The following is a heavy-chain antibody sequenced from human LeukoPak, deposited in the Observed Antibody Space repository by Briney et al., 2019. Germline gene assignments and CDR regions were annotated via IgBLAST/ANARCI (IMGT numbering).Heavy chain of an antibody. V-gene: IGHV4-34*01. Sequence: SETLSLTCAVYGGSFSGYYWGWIRQPPGKGLEWIGSIYYSGRTYYNPSLKSRVTISIDTSKNQFSLKLSSVTAADTAVYYCARGTYNWNDRGYYYYYYMDVWGKGTTVTVSS. CDR3: ARGTYNWNDRGYYYYYYMDV. CDR2: IYYSGRT. CDR1: GGSFSGYY. J-gene: IGHJ6*03. D-gene: IGHD1-20*01.